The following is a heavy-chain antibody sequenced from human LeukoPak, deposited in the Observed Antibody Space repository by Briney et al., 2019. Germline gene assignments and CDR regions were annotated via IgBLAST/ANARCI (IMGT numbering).Heavy chain of an antibody. CDR1: GHTFTSYD. CDR3: ARDYDYVWGSRPEGDYYFDY. CDR2: MNPNSGST. V-gene: IGHV1-8*01. D-gene: IGHD3-16*01. J-gene: IGHJ4*02. Sequence: ASVKVSCKTSGHTFTSYDINWVRQATGQGLEWMGWMNPNSGSTGYAQKFQGRVTMTRNTSISTAYMELSSLRSEDTAVYYCARDYDYVWGSRPEGDYYFDYWGQGTLVTVSS.